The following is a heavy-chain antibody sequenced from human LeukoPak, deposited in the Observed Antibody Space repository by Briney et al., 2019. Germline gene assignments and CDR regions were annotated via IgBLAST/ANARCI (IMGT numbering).Heavy chain of an antibody. CDR2: INEDGREK. D-gene: IGHD1-1*01. J-gene: IGHJ6*02. V-gene: IGHV3-7*01. Sequence: GGSLRLSCAASGFTFSIYWMSWVRQAPGKGLEWVANINEDGREKYYVDSVKSRFTISRENAKNSLHPPKNSLRAEDTAVYYCARVPNLGGMDVWGQGTTASVCS. CDR1: GFTFSIYW. CDR3: ARVPNLGGMDV.